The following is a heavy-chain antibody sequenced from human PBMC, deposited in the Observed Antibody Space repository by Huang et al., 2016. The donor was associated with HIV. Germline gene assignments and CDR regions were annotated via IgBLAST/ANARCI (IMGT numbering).Heavy chain of an antibody. V-gene: IGHV3-30*18. Sequence: VQLVESGGGVVQPGRSLRLAGAASGFCFSTYGLHWVRQAPGKGLEWGAVISYDGSNKYYAHSVKGRFTISRDTSENKVYLQMNSLRHEDTAVYYCAKDGADEEWDIDYWGQGTLVTVSS. CDR2: ISYDGSNK. D-gene: IGHD1-26*01. CDR3: AKDGADEEWDIDY. J-gene: IGHJ4*02. CDR1: GFCFSTYG.